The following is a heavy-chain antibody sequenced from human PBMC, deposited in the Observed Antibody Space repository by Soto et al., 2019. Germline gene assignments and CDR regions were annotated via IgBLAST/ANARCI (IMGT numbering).Heavy chain of an antibody. CDR3: ASERAYDYDSRKDMDV. CDR1: GDSMSSSDYY. D-gene: IGHD3-22*01. V-gene: IGHV4-39*01. CDR2: IYYSGST. J-gene: IGHJ6*02. Sequence: SGTLSLTCAVSGDSMSSSDYYWGWIRQPPGKGLEWIGSIYYSGSTYYNPSLQSRVTISVDTSKNQFSLKLSSVTAADTAVYYCASERAYDYDSRKDMDVWGQGTTVTVSS.